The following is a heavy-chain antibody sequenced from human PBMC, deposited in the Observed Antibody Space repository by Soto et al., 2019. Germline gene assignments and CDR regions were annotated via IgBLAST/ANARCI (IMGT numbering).Heavy chain of an antibody. Sequence: ASVKVSCKASGYTFTSYGISWVRQAPGQGLEWMGWISAYNGNTNYAQKLQGRVTMTTDTSTSTAYMELRSLRSDDTAVYYCARYWSGYESVAFDIWGQGTTDTVSS. J-gene: IGHJ3*02. CDR1: GYTFTSYG. CDR3: ARYWSGYESVAFDI. V-gene: IGHV1-18*01. D-gene: IGHD3-3*01. CDR2: ISAYNGNT.